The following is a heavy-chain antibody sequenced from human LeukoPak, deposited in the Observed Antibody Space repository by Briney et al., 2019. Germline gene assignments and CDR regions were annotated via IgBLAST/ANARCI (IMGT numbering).Heavy chain of an antibody. V-gene: IGHV3-23*01. CDR3: AKRGDRKRNYDFWSAPANYYFDY. CDR2: ISGSGGST. J-gene: IGHJ4*02. Sequence: GGSLRLSCAASGFTFSSYAMSWVRQAPGKGLEWVSAISGSGGSTYYADSVKGRFTISRDNSKNTLYLQMNSLRAEDTAVYYCAKRGDRKRNYDFWSAPANYYFDYWGQGTLVTVSS. D-gene: IGHD3-3*01. CDR1: GFTFSSYA.